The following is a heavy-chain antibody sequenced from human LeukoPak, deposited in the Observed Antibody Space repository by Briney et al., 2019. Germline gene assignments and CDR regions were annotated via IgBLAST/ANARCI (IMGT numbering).Heavy chain of an antibody. V-gene: IGHV3-23*01. Sequence: PGGSLGHSCAASGFTFSSYAMSWVRQAPGKGLEWVSAISGSGGNTYYADSVKGRFSISRDNSNITLYLQMNSLRVEDTAVYYCAKRTRYCSGSSCYYYSYVMDVWRQGTTVTVSS. CDR3: AKRTRYCSGSSCYYYSYVMDV. CDR2: ISGSGGNT. J-gene: IGHJ6*01. D-gene: IGHD2-15*01. CDR1: GFTFSSYA.